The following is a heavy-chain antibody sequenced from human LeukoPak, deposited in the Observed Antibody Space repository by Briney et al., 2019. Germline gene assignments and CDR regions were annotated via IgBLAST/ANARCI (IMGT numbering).Heavy chain of an antibody. V-gene: IGHV4-31*03. D-gene: IGHD2-2*03. CDR3: ARGGYCSGTRCRGGGWFDP. CDR1: GGSISSGDYY. CDR2: IYYSGNT. J-gene: IGHJ5*02. Sequence: PSETLSLTCTVSGGSISSGDYYWSWIRQHPGEGLEWIGYIYYSGNTYYNPSLKSRVTISVDTSKNQFSLKLSSVTAADTAVYYCARGGYCSGTRCRGGGWFDPWGQGTLVTVSS.